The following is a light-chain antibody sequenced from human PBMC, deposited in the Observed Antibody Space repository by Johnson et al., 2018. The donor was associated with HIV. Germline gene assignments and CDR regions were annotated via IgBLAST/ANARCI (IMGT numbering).Light chain of an antibody. J-gene: IGLJ1*01. CDR2: DNN. CDR1: SPNIGNNY. V-gene: IGLV1-51*01. CDR3: ETWDSSLSAPYV. Sequence: QSVLTQPPSVSAAPGQKVTISCSGSSPNIGNNYVSWYQQLPGTAPKLLIYDNNKRTSGVPYRFSGSKTGTSATLGITGLQTGDEADYDCETWDSSLSAPYVFGTGTKVTVL.